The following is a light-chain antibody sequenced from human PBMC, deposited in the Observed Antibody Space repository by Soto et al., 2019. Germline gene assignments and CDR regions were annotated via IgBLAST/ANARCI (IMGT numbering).Light chain of an antibody. Sequence: QSALTQPPSATGSLGQSVTISCTGTRSDVGGYNYVSWYQQHPGKAPNLLIYEVSKRPSGVPDRFSGSKSGNTASLTVSGLQAEDEADYHCSSTYARSNVFVFGTGTKVTVL. V-gene: IGLV2-8*01. CDR3: SSTYARSNVFV. CDR1: RSDVGGYNY. J-gene: IGLJ1*01. CDR2: EVS.